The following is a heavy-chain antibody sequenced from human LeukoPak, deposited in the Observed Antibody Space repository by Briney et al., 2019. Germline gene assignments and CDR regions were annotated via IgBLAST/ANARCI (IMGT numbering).Heavy chain of an antibody. CDR2: IHHSGST. V-gene: IGHV4-4*02. Sequence: PSETLSLTCTVSGGSITSSNWWNWVRQPPGKGLEWIGEIHHSGSTNYNPSLKSRVSISVDKSKNQFSLKLSSVTAADTAVYYCARVVGQQWLVNWGQGTLVTVSS. CDR3: ARVVGQQWLVN. J-gene: IGHJ4*02. D-gene: IGHD6-19*01. CDR1: GGSITSSNW.